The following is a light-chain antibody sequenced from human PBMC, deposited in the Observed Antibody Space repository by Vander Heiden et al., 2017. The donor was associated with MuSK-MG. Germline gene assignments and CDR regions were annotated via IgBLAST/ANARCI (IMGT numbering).Light chain of an antibody. Sequence: DVVMTQSPLSLPVALGQPASISCSSSRSLVYSNGNTYLNWFQQRPGQSPRRLIYQVSNRESGVPGRFSGSGSGADFILKISRVEAEDVGLYYCRQATHWPWTFGQGTKVEI. CDR1: RSLVYSNGNTY. CDR3: RQATHWPWT. V-gene: IGKV2-30*01. J-gene: IGKJ1*01. CDR2: QVS.